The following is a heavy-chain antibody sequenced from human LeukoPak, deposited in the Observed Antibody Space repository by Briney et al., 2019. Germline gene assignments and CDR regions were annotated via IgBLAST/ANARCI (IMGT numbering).Heavy chain of an antibody. Sequence: ASVKVSCKVSGYTLTELSMHWVRQAPGKGLEWMGGFDPEDGETIYAQKFQGRVTMTEDTSTDTAYMELSSLRSEDTAVYYCATLRSYYYDSSGYYFDYWGQGTLVTVSS. D-gene: IGHD3-22*01. V-gene: IGHV1-24*01. J-gene: IGHJ4*02. CDR1: GYTLTELS. CDR2: FDPEDGET. CDR3: ATLRSYYYDSSGYYFDY.